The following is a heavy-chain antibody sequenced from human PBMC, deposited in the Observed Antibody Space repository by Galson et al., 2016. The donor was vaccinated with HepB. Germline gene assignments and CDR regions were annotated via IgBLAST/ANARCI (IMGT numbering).Heavy chain of an antibody. D-gene: IGHD3-22*01. Sequence: TLSLTCDVSGGSISSSNWWRWVRQPPGKVLEVIGEIYHSGSTNYDPSLKSRVTISVDKSKNQFSLKLNSVTAADTALYYCVRGVWGRPYDSSGYYPDWGQGTLVTVSS. CDR3: VRGVWGRPYDSSGYYPD. CDR2: IYHSGST. J-gene: IGHJ4*02. CDR1: GGSISSSNW. V-gene: IGHV4-4*02.